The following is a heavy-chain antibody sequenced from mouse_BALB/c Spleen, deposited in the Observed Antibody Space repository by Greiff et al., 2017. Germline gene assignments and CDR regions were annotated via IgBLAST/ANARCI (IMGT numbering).Heavy chain of an antibody. Sequence: EVKLVESGAELVKPGASVKLSCTASGFNIKDTYMHWVKQRPEQGLEWIGRIDPANGNTKYDPKFQGKATITADTSSNTAYLQLSSLTSEDTAVYYCARDYGWAMDYWGQGTSVTVSS. J-gene: IGHJ4*01. V-gene: IGHV14-3*02. CDR2: IDPANGNT. CDR3: ARDYGWAMDY. D-gene: IGHD1-1*02. CDR1: GFNIKDTY.